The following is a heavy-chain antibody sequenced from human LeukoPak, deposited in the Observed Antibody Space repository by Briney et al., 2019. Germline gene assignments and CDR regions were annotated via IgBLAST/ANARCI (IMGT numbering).Heavy chain of an antibody. CDR3: ARPGGDIVVVPAAPSYWYFDL. CDR2: IYRSGST. J-gene: IGHJ2*01. CDR1: GFSVSSVYY. D-gene: IGHD2-2*01. Sequence: SETLSLTCTVSGFSVSSVYYWGWIRQPPGKGLAWIGSIYRSGSTYYNPSLKSRVTISVDTSKNQFSLKLSSVTAADTAVYYCARPGGDIVVVPAAPSYWYFDLWGRGTLVTVSS. V-gene: IGHV4-38-2*02.